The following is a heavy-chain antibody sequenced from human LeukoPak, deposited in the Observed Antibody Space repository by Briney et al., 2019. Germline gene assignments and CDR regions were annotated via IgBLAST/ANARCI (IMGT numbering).Heavy chain of an antibody. D-gene: IGHD4-17*01. Sequence: SETLSLTCAVYGGSFSGYYRSWIRQPPGKGLEWIGEINHSGSTNYNPSLKSRVTISVDTSKNQFSLKLSSVTAADTAVYYCARETVTGAYAFDIWGQGTMVTVSS. J-gene: IGHJ3*02. CDR1: GGSFSGYY. CDR2: INHSGST. V-gene: IGHV4-34*09. CDR3: ARETVTGAYAFDI.